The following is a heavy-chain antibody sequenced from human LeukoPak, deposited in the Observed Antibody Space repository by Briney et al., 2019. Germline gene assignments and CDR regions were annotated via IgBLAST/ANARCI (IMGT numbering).Heavy chain of an antibody. CDR1: AFIFSGHW. CDR3: VRSLRSADF. J-gene: IGHJ4*02. CDR2: IKEDGSER. V-gene: IGHV3-7*01. Sequence: PGGSLRLSCEGSAFIFSGHWMNWVRQTPGKGLEWVASIKEDGSERQYVDSVKGRFTISRDNAKNTLFLQMDSLRAEDTALYYCVRSLRSADFWGQGTLVTVSS.